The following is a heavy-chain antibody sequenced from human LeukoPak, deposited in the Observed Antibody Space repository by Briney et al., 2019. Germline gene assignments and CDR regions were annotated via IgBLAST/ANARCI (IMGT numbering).Heavy chain of an antibody. D-gene: IGHD6-13*01. CDR3: ARDPAQQLVGGYYYYMDV. CDR1: GYTFTGYY. Sequence: ASVKVSCKASGYTFTGYYMHWVRLAPGQGLEWMGWINPNSGGTNYAQKLQGRVTMTTDTSTSTAYMELRSLRSDDTAVYYCARDPAQQLVGGYYYYMDVWGKGTTVTVSS. J-gene: IGHJ6*03. CDR2: INPNSGGT. V-gene: IGHV1-2*02.